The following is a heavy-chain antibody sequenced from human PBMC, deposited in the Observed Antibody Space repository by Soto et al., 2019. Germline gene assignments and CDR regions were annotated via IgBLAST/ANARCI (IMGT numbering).Heavy chain of an antibody. Sequence: SETLSLTYAVYGGFFRGNYWSWIRQPPGKGVEWIGEINHSGSTNYNPSLKSVVTISVDTSKNQFSLKLSSVTAADTAVYYCASLTVTRYYYCMDVWGQGTTVT. J-gene: IGHJ6*02. D-gene: IGHD4-4*01. CDR2: INHSGST. CDR1: GGFFRGNY. CDR3: ASLTVTRYYYCMDV. V-gene: IGHV4-34*01.